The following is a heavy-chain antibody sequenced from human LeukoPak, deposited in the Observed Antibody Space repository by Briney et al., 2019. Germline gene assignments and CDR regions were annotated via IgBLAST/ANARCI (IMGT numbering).Heavy chain of an antibody. Sequence: GGSLRLSCAASGFTFSSYDMHWVRQATGKGLEWVSAIGTAGDTYYPGSVKGRFTISRESAKNSLYLQMNSLRAGDTAVYYCARGPAARPGIHYYYYMDVWGKGTTVTVSS. CDR1: GFTFSSYD. D-gene: IGHD6-6*01. V-gene: IGHV3-13*01. CDR2: IGTAGDT. J-gene: IGHJ6*03. CDR3: ARGPAARPGIHYYYYMDV.